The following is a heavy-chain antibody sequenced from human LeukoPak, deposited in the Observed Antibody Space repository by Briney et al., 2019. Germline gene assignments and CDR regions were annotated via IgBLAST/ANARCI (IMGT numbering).Heavy chain of an antibody. Sequence: GGSLRLSCAASGFAFSDYYMTWICQAPGKWMEWVSYISSGSTYTNYGDAVKGRFIISRDNAKNSLYLQMNSMRAEDTAVYYCARVSSSSTNYFDSWGQGTLVTVSS. CDR1: GFAFSDYY. V-gene: IGHV3-11*06. CDR3: ARVSSSSTNYFDS. J-gene: IGHJ4*02. D-gene: IGHD6-19*01. CDR2: ISSGSTYT.